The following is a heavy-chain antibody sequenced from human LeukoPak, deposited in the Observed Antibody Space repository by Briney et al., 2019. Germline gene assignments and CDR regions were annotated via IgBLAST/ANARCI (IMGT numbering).Heavy chain of an antibody. CDR3: ARLIYYYYGMDV. Sequence: GASVKVSCKASGYTFTSYGISWVRQAPGQGIERMGWISAYSGNTNYAQKLQGRVTMTTDTSTSTAYMELRSLRSDDTAVYYCARLIYYYYGMDVWGQGTTVTVSS. CDR2: ISAYSGNT. J-gene: IGHJ6*02. CDR1: GYTFTSYG. V-gene: IGHV1-18*01. D-gene: IGHD3-16*01.